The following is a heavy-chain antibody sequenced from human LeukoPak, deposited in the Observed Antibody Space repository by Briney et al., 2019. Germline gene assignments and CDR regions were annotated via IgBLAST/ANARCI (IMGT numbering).Heavy chain of an antibody. CDR2: IWSSGDTT. V-gene: IGHV3-23*01. Sequence: GGSLRLSCAASGFTFSNYAMTWVRQAPGKGLEWVSSIWSSGDTTYYADSVKGRFTISRDNSKNTLYLQMNSLRAEDTAVYYCARDPYCSSTSCFYYFDYWGQGTLVTVSS. J-gene: IGHJ4*02. D-gene: IGHD2-2*01. CDR3: ARDPYCSSTSCFYYFDY. CDR1: GFTFSNYA.